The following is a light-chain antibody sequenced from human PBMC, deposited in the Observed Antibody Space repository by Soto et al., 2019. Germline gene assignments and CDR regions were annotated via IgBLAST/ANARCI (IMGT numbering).Light chain of an antibody. CDR3: QQSFTTPLT. Sequence: DIQMTQSPSSLSASVGDRVTITCLASQSISRFLNWYQQKPGKAPNVLINVASTLRSGVPSRFSGSGSGTDFNLNINSLQPEDFATYFCQQSFTTPLTFGGGTKVDI. V-gene: IGKV1-39*01. J-gene: IGKJ4*01. CDR1: QSISRF. CDR2: VAS.